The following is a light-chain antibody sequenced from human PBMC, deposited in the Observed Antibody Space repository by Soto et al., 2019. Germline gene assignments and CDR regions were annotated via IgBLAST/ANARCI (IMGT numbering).Light chain of an antibody. V-gene: IGKV1-5*01. CDR1: QSISSW. CDR2: DAS. J-gene: IGKJ1*01. Sequence: DVQVTQSPSTLSASVGDRVTITCRASQSISSWLAWYQQKPGKAPRLLIYDASDLGSGVPSRFSGSGSGTEFTLTISSLQPDDFATYYCQQYNDYSTWTFGQGTKVDIK. CDR3: QQYNDYSTWT.